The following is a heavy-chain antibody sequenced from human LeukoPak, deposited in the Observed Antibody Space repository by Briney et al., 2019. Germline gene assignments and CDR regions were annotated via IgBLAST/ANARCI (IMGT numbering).Heavy chain of an antibody. CDR1: GFIFSSDS. D-gene: IGHD3-10*01. CDR2: ISGSGGST. V-gene: IGHV3-23*01. Sequence: GGSLRLSCATSGFIFSSDSMIWVRQAPGKGLEWVSAISGSGGSTYYAYSVKGRFTISRDNSKNTLYLQMNSLRAEDTAVYYCAKDNAGRRRITMVRGVTAFDYWGQGTLVTVSS. J-gene: IGHJ4*02. CDR3: AKDNAGRRRITMVRGVTAFDY.